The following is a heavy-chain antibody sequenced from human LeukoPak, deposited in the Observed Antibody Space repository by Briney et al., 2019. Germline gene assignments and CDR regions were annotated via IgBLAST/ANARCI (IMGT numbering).Heavy chain of an antibody. Sequence: GGSLRLSCAASGFTFDDYAMHWVRQAPGKGLEWVSGISWNSGSIGYADSVKGRFTISRDNAKNSLYLQMNSLRAEDTAVYYCAREITIFGVVIIDYFDYWGQGTLVTVSS. D-gene: IGHD3-3*01. CDR3: AREITIFGVVIIDYFDY. CDR1: GFTFDDYA. V-gene: IGHV3-9*01. CDR2: ISWNSGSI. J-gene: IGHJ4*02.